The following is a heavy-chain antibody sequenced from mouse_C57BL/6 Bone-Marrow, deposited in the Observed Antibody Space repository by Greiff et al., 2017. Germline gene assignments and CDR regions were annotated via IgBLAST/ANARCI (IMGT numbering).Heavy chain of an antibody. CDR3: AKDVPWYAMDY. Sequence: EVQLKESGPELVKPGASVKISCKASGYSFTGYFMNWVKQSPGQSLEWIGRINPDNGDTFYTQKFKGKATLTVDKSSSTANMELLSLTSEDFAVYYCAKDVPWYAMDYWGQGTSVTVSS. CDR1: GYSFTGYF. V-gene: IGHV1-37*01. CDR2: INPDNGDT. J-gene: IGHJ4*01.